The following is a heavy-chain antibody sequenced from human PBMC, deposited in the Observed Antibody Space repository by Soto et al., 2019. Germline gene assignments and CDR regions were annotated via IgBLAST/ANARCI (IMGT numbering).Heavy chain of an antibody. V-gene: IGHV4-34*01. CDR3: AGSNETGGGYYYYGMDV. D-gene: IGHD4-4*01. CDR2: INHSGST. J-gene: IGHJ6*02. CDR1: GGSFSGYY. Sequence: PSETLSLTCAVYGGSFSGYYWSWIRQPPGKGLEWIGEINHSGSTNYNPSLKSRVTISVDTSKNQFSLKLSSVTAADMAVYYCAGSNETGGGYYYYGMDVWGQGTTVTVSS.